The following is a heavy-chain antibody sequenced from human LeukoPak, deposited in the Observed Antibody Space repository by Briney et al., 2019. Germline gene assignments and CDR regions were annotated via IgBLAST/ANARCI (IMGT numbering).Heavy chain of an antibody. CDR2: INPSAGSA. CDR1: GYTFTSYS. V-gene: IGHV1-46*01. CDR3: ARFDDIAASDY. Sequence: ASVKVSCKASGYTFTSYSLCWVRQAPGQGLEWMGIINPSAGSASYAQKFQGRVTMTRDMSTSTVYMELSSLRSEDTAVYYCARFDDIAASDYWGQGTLVTVSS. J-gene: IGHJ4*02. D-gene: IGHD6-13*01.